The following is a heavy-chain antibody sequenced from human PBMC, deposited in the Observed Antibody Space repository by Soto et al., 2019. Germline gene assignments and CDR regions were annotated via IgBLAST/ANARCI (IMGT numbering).Heavy chain of an antibody. CDR2: IYHSGST. CDR1: GGSISSSNR. Sequence: PSATLSLTCAASGGSISSSNRWSRVPQPPGKGLEWIGEIYHSGSTNYNPFLKSRVTISVDKSKNQFSLQLSSVTAADTAVYYCASDGGTSGSYPYNWFDPWGQGTLVTVSS. CDR3: ASDGGTSGSYPYNWFDP. V-gene: IGHV4-4*02. D-gene: IGHD1-26*01. J-gene: IGHJ5*02.